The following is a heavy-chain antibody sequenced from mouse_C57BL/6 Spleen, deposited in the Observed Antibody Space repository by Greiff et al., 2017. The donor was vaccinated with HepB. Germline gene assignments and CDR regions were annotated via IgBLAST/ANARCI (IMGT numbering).Heavy chain of an antibody. V-gene: IGHV1-82*01. CDR2: IYPGDGDT. J-gene: IGHJ4*01. CDR1: GYAFSSSW. Sequence: QVQLQQSGPELVKPGASVKISCKASGYAFSSSWMNWVKQRPGKGLEWIGRIYPGDGDTNYNGKFKGKATLTADKSSSTAYMQLSSLTSEDSAVYFCATGTVYAMDYWGQGTSVTVSS. D-gene: IGHD4-1*01. CDR3: ATGTVYAMDY.